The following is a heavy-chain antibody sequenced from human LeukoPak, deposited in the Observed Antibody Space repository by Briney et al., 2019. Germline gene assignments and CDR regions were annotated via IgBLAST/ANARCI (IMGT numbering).Heavy chain of an antibody. Sequence: GGSLRLSCATSGFTFNNYAMTWVRQAPGKGLEWVSAIRSSGATTYCADSVKGRFTISRDNSKNTLYLQMNSLRAEDTAVYYCAKVFTVIFGVDLDYWGQGTLVTVPS. J-gene: IGHJ4*02. CDR2: IRSSGATT. CDR1: GFTFNNYA. V-gene: IGHV3-23*01. CDR3: AKVFTVIFGVDLDY. D-gene: IGHD3-3*01.